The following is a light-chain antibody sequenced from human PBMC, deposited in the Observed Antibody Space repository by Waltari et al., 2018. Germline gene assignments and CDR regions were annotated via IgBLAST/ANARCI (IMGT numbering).Light chain of an antibody. J-gene: IGLJ1*01. CDR2: DVI. CDR1: RSDIGGYNS. CDR3: SSYTSSSSRV. Sequence: QSALTQHASVSGSPGQSLTLSCTGIRSDIGGYNSVYWYQQHPGKAPNLMIYDVIKRPSGVSNRFSGSKSGNTVSLTISGLQTVDEADYYCSSYTSSSSRVFGTGTKVTVL. V-gene: IGLV2-14*01.